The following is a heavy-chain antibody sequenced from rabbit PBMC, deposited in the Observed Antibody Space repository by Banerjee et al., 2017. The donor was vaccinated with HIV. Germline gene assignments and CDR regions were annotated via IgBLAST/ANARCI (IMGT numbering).Heavy chain of an antibody. Sequence: QSLEESGGDLVKPGASLTLTCTASGFSFSNRYYMCWVRQAPGKGLEWVACIASGSSGDTYYASWAKGRFTISKTSSTTVTLQMTSLTAADTATYFCARETTGGWGVVLYYFSLWGPGTLVTVS. CDR3: ARETTGGWGVVLYYFSL. CDR2: IASGSSGDT. J-gene: IGHJ4*01. D-gene: IGHD4-1*01. CDR1: GFSFSNRYY. V-gene: IGHV1S40*01.